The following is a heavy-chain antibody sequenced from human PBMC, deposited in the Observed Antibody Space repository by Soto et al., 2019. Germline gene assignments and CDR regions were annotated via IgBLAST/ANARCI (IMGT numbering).Heavy chain of an antibody. D-gene: IGHD6-6*01. Sequence: QVQLVQSGAEVKKPGSSVKVSCKASGGTFSSYTISWVRQAPGQGLEWMGRIIPILGIANYAQKFQDRVRITANKSTSTASMELTSLRSEDTAVYYCARDEYSSSSGVYWYFDLWGRGTLVTVSS. CDR1: GGTFSSYT. V-gene: IGHV1-69*08. CDR3: ARDEYSSSSGVYWYFDL. CDR2: IIPILGIA. J-gene: IGHJ2*01.